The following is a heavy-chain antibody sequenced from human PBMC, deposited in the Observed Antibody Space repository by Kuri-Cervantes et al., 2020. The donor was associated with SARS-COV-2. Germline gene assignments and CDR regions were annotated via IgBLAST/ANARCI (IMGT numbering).Heavy chain of an antibody. CDR2: INHSGST. J-gene: IGHJ4*02. CDR3: ARARRITIFGVVTHFDY. D-gene: IGHD3-3*01. CDR1: GGSFNAYY. Sequence: GSLRLSCAVYGGSFNAYYWRWSWIRQPPGKGLEWIGEINHSGSTNYNPSLKSRVVISVDTSKNQFSLKLTSVTAADTAVYYCARARRITIFGVVTHFDYWGQGTLVTVSS. V-gene: IGHV4-34*01.